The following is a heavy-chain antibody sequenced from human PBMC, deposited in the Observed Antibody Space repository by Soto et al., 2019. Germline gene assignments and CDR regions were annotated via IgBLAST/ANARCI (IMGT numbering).Heavy chain of an antibody. D-gene: IGHD5-12*01. J-gene: IGHJ4*02. V-gene: IGHV3-23*01. CDR3: AKDFGRSGYDFRPHYFDY. Sequence: EVQLLESGGGLVQPGGSLRLSCAASGFTFSSYAMSWVRQAPGKGLEWVSAISGSGGSTYYADSVKGRFTISRDNSKNTLYLQMNSLRAEDTAVYYCAKDFGRSGYDFRPHYFDYWGQGTLVTVSS. CDR1: GFTFSSYA. CDR2: ISGSGGST.